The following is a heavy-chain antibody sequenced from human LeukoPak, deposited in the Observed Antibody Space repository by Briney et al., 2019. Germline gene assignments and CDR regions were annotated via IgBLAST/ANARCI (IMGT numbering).Heavy chain of an antibody. J-gene: IGHJ4*02. CDR2: ISGNGGST. Sequence: QSGGSLRLSCAASGFTFSSYAMSWVRQAPGKGLEWVSGISGNGGSTYYADSVKGRFTISRDNSKNTLYVQMNSLRAEDTAVYYCAKHDNWTRTQIDYWGQGTLVTVSS. D-gene: IGHD3/OR15-3a*01. V-gene: IGHV3-23*01. CDR3: AKHDNWTRTQIDY. CDR1: GFTFSSYA.